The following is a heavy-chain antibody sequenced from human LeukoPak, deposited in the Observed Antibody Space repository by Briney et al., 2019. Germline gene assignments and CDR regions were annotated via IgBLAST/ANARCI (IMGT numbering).Heavy chain of an antibody. J-gene: IGHJ4*02. Sequence: PSETLSLTCAVYGGSFSGYYWSWVRQPPGKGLEWMGEINHSGSTNYNPSLTSRVTISVDTSKNQFSLKLSSVTAADTAVYYCARGPVEMATIGFDYWGQGTLVTVSS. CDR3: ARGPVEMATIGFDY. CDR1: GGSFSGYY. V-gene: IGHV4-34*01. CDR2: INHSGST. D-gene: IGHD5-24*01.